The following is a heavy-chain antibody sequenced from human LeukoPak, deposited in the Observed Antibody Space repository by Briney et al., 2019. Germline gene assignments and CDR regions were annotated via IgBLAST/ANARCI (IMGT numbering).Heavy chain of an antibody. V-gene: IGHV4-4*02. J-gene: IGHJ4*02. Sequence: SGTLSLTCAVSGGSISSNNWWGWVRQPPGKGLEWIGEIYHSGSPNYNPSLKSRVTISVDKSRNHFSLNLSSVTAADTAVYYCARDSIYCSSTSCYTYWGQGTLVTVSS. CDR2: IYHSGSP. CDR3: ARDSIYCSSTSCYTY. CDR1: GGSISSNNW. D-gene: IGHD2-2*02.